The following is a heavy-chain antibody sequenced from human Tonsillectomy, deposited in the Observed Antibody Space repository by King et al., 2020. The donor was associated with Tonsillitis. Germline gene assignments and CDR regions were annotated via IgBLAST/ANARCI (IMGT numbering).Heavy chain of an antibody. J-gene: IGHJ3*01. Sequence: QLVQSGAEVKKPGSSVKVSCKASGGTFSSYALSWVRQTPGQGLEWMGGIIPIFGTANYAQKFQGRVTITADESTSTAYMELSSLTSEDTAVYYCARDYRYYYDSSGFQGAFDFWGQGTMVTVSS. CDR1: GGTFSSYA. CDR3: ARDYRYYYDSSGFQGAFDF. CDR2: IIPIFGTA. V-gene: IGHV1-69*01. D-gene: IGHD3-22*01.